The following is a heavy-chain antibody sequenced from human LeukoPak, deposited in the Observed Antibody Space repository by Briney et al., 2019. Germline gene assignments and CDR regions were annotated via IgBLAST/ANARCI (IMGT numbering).Heavy chain of an antibody. CDR3: ARWGLVAPGTYYYYYMDV. V-gene: IGHV1-18*01. Sequence: GASVKGSCKASGYTFTNYGVSWVRQAPGQGLEWMGWINAYNGDTHYAQNLQGRLTMTTDTSTSMAFMELRSLRPDDTAVYFCARWGLVAPGTYYYYYMDVWGRGTTVTVSS. CDR2: INAYNGDT. CDR1: GYTFTNYG. J-gene: IGHJ6*03. D-gene: IGHD2-2*01.